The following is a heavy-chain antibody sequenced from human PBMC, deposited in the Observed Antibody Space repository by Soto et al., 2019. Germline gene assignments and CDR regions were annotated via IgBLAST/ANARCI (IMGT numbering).Heavy chain of an antibody. Sequence: ASVKVSCKASGGTFSSYTISWVRQAPGQGLEWMGRIIPILGIANYAQKFQGRVTITADKSTSTAYMELSSLRSEDTAVYYCASDSKGYSGYVVIDHWGQGTLVTVSS. J-gene: IGHJ4*02. CDR1: GGTFSSYT. D-gene: IGHD5-12*01. CDR3: ASDSKGYSGYVVIDH. V-gene: IGHV1-69*02. CDR2: IIPILGIA.